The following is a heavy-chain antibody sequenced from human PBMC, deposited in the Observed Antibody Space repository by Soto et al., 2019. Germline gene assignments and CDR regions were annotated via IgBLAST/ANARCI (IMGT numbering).Heavy chain of an antibody. J-gene: IGHJ4*02. Sequence: EVQLVESGGDLVQPGGSLRLSCAASGFTFSNYDMHWVRQATGKGLVWVSTISTAGNTYSPGSVKGRFTISRENAKNSLYLQMNSLRVDDTAVYYCARGRDSGLYYFDYWGRGTLVTVSS. V-gene: IGHV3-13*01. CDR3: ARGRDSGLYYFDY. CDR1: GFTFSNYD. D-gene: IGHD2-21*01. CDR2: ISTAGNT.